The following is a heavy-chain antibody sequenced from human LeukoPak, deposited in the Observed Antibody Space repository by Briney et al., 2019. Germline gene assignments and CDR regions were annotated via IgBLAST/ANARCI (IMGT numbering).Heavy chain of an antibody. V-gene: IGHV1-18*01. D-gene: IGHD6-19*01. J-gene: IGHJ4*02. CDR3: ARDEIIAVAERSLDY. CDR2: ISAYNGNT. Sequence: ASVKVSCKASGYIFTSYGISWVRQAPGQGLEWMGWISAYNGNTNYAQKLQGRVTMTTDTSTSTAYMELRSLRSDDTAVYYCARDEIIAVAERSLDYWGQGTLVTVSS. CDR1: GYIFTSYG.